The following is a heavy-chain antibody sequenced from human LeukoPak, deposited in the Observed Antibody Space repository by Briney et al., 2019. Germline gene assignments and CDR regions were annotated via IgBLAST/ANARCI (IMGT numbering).Heavy chain of an antibody. CDR3: ARAWVAGNWFDP. Sequence: AVKVSCLHSRGTFSSYAISWVRQAPGPGLEWMGGIIPIFGTANYAQKFQGRVTITADKSTSTAYMERSSPRSEDAAVYYCARAWVAGNWFDPWGQGTLVTVSS. J-gene: IGHJ5*02. D-gene: IGHD6-19*01. V-gene: IGHV1-69*06. CDR1: RGTFSSYA. CDR2: IIPIFGTA.